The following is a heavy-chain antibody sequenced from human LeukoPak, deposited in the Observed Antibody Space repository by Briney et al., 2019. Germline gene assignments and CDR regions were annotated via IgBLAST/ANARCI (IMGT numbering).Heavy chain of an antibody. Sequence: GGSLRLSCAASGFTFDDYAMHWVRQAPGKGLEWVSGISWNSGSIDYADSVKGRFTISRDNAKNSLYLQMNSLRAEDTALYYCAKAPLVGATSLDYWGQGTLVTVSS. V-gene: IGHV3-9*01. CDR3: AKAPLVGATSLDY. CDR2: ISWNSGSI. CDR1: GFTFDDYA. D-gene: IGHD1-26*01. J-gene: IGHJ4*02.